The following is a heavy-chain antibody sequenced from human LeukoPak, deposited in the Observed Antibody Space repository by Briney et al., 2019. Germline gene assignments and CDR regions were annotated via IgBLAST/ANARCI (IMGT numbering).Heavy chain of an antibody. D-gene: IGHD4-11*01. CDR2: IKQDGSDK. Sequence: GGSLRLSCVVSGFTFSSYWMTWVRQAPGKGLEWVANIKQDGSDKYYVDSVKGRFTISRDNAKNSLYLQMSSLRAEDTAVYYCTRVEETATTAAIIRKYSYYYYYMDVWGKGNTVTVSS. CDR1: GFTFSSYW. V-gene: IGHV3-7*01. J-gene: IGHJ6*03. CDR3: TRVEETATTAAIIRKYSYYYYYMDV.